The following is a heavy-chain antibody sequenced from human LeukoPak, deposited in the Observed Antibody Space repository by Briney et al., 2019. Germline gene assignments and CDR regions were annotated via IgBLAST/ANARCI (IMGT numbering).Heavy chain of an antibody. V-gene: IGHV4-59*08. CDR3: AGQAGNHYYYYYMDV. CDR2: IYYSGST. D-gene: IGHD6-13*01. J-gene: IGHJ6*03. CDR1: GGSISSYY. Sequence: SETLSLTCTVSGGSISSYYWSWIRQPPGKGLEWIGYIYYSGSTNYNPSLKSRVTISVDTSKNQFSLKLSSVTAADTAVYYCAGQAGNHYYYYYMDVWGKGTTVTISS.